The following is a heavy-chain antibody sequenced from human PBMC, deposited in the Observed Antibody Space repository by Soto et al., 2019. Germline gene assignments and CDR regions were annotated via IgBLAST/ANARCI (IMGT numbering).Heavy chain of an antibody. Sequence: PGGSLRLSCASSGFTFDDYTMHLVRQAPGKGLEWVSLISWDGGRTYYADSVKGRFTMSRDNSKNSLYLQMNSVTTEDTALYYCAKGPEYSTGWFLDYWGQGTLVTVSS. V-gene: IGHV3-43*01. D-gene: IGHD6-19*01. J-gene: IGHJ4*02. CDR2: ISWDGGRT. CDR3: AKGPEYSTGWFLDY. CDR1: GFTFDDYT.